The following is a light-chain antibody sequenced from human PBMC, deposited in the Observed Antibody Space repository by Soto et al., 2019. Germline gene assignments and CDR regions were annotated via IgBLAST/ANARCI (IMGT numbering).Light chain of an antibody. CDR2: GNT. CDR1: SSNIGAGHD. J-gene: IGLJ1*01. CDR3: AAWDDSLRGYV. Sequence: QSVLTQPPSVSGAPGQRVTISCTGSSSNIGAGHDVHWYQHLPGTTPKLLIYGNTQRPSGVPDRFSGSKSGTSVSLAISGLRSEDEADYYCAAWDDSLRGYVFGTGTKVTVL. V-gene: IGLV1-40*01.